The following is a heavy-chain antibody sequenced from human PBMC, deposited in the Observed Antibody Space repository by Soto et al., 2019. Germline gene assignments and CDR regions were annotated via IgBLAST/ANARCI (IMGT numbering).Heavy chain of an antibody. J-gene: IGHJ6*02. V-gene: IGHV4-34*01. D-gene: IGHD3-3*01. Sequence: QVQLQQWGAGLLKPSETLSLTCAVYGGSFSGYYWSWIRQPPGKGLEWIGEINHSGSTNYNPSLKSRVTIAVDASKNQFSLKLSSVTAADTAVYYCARNGSYYVFWSGYYFGGGMDVWGQGTTVTVSS. CDR3: ARNGSYYVFWSGYYFGGGMDV. CDR2: INHSGST. CDR1: GGSFSGYY.